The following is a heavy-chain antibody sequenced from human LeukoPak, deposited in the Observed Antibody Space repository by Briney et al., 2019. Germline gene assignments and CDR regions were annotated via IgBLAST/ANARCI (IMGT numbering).Heavy chain of an antibody. Sequence: ASVKVSCKASGYTFTSYDINWVRQATGQGLEWMGWMNPNSGGTNYAQKFQGRVTMTRDTSISTAYMELSRLRSDDTAVYYCASGGALYSSSWEDVWGQGTTVTVSS. CDR1: GYTFTSYD. D-gene: IGHD6-13*01. CDR2: MNPNSGGT. V-gene: IGHV1-2*02. CDR3: ASGGALYSSSWEDV. J-gene: IGHJ6*02.